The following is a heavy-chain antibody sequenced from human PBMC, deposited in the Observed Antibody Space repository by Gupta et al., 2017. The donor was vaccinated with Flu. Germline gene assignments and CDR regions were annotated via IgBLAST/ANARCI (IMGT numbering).Heavy chain of an antibody. CDR2: INPNTGAT. V-gene: IGHV1-2*06. CDR1: GYMFIGYF. D-gene: IGHD2-2*02. Sequence: QVRLVQSGAEVKKPGASVRVSCKASGYMFIGYFMNWVRQAPGQGLEWMGRINPNTGATDYAQKFQGRVTMTRDTSISTAYMDLSRLISDDTAVYFCARDIRGFAPWGQGTLVTVSS. CDR3: ARDIRGFAP. J-gene: IGHJ5*02.